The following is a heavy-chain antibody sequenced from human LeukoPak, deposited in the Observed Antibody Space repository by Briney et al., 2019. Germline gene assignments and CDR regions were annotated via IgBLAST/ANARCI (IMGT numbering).Heavy chain of an antibody. J-gene: IGHJ5*02. Sequence: SETLSLTCNVSGGSISSSSYYWGWIRQPPGKGLEWIGSIYFSGRTYYNMSLKSRVTISIDTSKNQFSLKVNSVTAADTAVYYCARDVRGGGFDPWGQGTLVTVSS. V-gene: IGHV4-39*07. D-gene: IGHD3-10*02. CDR3: ARDVRGGGFDP. CDR2: IYFSGRT. CDR1: GGSISSSSYY.